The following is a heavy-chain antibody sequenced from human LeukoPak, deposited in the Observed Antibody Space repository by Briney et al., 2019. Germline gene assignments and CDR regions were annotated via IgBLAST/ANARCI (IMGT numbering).Heavy chain of an antibody. J-gene: IGHJ4*02. CDR3: ARGSPPVGFDY. D-gene: IGHD1-26*01. CDR2: IYTSGST. V-gene: IGHV4-4*09. Sequence: SETQSLTCTVSGGSISSYYWSWIRQPPGKGLEWIGYIYTSGSTNYNPSLKSRVTISVDTSKNQFSLKLSSVTAADTAVYYCARGSPPVGFDYWGQGTLVTVSS. CDR1: GGSISSYY.